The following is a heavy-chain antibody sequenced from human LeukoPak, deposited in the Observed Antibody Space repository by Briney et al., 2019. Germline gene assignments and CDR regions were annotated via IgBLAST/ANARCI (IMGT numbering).Heavy chain of an antibody. D-gene: IGHD3-22*01. CDR2: FDPEDGET. J-gene: IGHJ5*02. CDR1: GYTLTELS. V-gene: IGHV1-24*01. CDR3: ATAGYDSSGYPNWFDP. Sequence: GASVKVSCKVSGYTLTELSMHWVRQAPGKGLEWMGGFDPEDGETIYAQKFQGRVTMTEDTSTDTAHMERSSLRSEDTAVYYCATAGYDSSGYPNWFDPWGQGTLVTVSS.